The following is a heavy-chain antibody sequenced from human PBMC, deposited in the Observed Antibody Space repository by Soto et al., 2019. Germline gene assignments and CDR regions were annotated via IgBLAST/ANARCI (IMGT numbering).Heavy chain of an antibody. D-gene: IGHD2-15*01. V-gene: IGHV3-21*01. Sequence: GGSLRLSCAASGFTFSSYSMNWVRQAPWKGLEWVSSISSSSSYIYYADSVKGRFTISRDNAKNSLYLQMNSLRAEDTAVYYCARGTRYCSGGSCYSTGGYYGMDVWGQGTTVTVSS. CDR3: ARGTRYCSGGSCYSTGGYYGMDV. CDR2: ISSSSSYI. CDR1: GFTFSSYS. J-gene: IGHJ6*02.